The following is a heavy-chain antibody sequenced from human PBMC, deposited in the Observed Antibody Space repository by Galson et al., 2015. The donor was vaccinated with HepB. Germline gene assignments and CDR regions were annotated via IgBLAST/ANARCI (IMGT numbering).Heavy chain of an antibody. CDR2: ISFDGSLQ. J-gene: IGHJ4*02. V-gene: IGHV3-30*03. D-gene: IGHD2-21*01. Sequence: SLRLSCAASGFTFGRDGLSWVRQAPGKGLEWVAFISFDGSLQDYADTAKGRFTVSRDNSRKISFLQMSSLRTDDTAIYYCARDAYCAGGNCYSGLAHWGQGTLVTVSS. CDR3: ARDAYCAGGNCYSGLAH. CDR1: GFTFGRDG.